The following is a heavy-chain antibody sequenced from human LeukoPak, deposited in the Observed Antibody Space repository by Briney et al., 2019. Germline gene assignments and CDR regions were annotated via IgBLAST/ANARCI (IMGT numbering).Heavy chain of an antibody. J-gene: IGHJ4*02. V-gene: IGHV3-33*01. CDR2: IWYDGSNK. CDR3: ARIQYSSGWGAFDY. Sequence: PGRSLRLSCAACGFTFSSYGMHCVRQAPGKGLEWVAAIWYDGSNKYYADSVKGRFTISRDNSKNTLYLQMNSLRAEDTAVYCCARIQYSSGWGAFDYWGQGTLVTVSS. D-gene: IGHD6-19*01. CDR1: GFTFSSYG.